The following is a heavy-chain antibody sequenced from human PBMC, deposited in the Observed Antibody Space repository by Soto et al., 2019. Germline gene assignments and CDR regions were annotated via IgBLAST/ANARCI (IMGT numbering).Heavy chain of an antibody. Sequence: PSETLSLTCTVSGGSISSGGYYWSWIRQHPGKGLEWIGYIYYSGSTYYNPSLKSRVTISVDTSKNQFSLKLSSVTAADTAVYYCARDKGGWGFRTADAFDIWGQGTMVTVSS. CDR3: ARDKGGWGFRTADAFDI. CDR1: GGSISSGGYY. V-gene: IGHV4-31*03. J-gene: IGHJ3*02. D-gene: IGHD6-19*01. CDR2: IYYSGST.